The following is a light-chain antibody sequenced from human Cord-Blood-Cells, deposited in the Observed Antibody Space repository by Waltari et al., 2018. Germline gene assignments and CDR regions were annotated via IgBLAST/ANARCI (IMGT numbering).Light chain of an antibody. CDR1: QSISSY. J-gene: IGKJ4*01. CDR3: QQSYSTPLT. CDR2: AAS. V-gene: IGKV1-39*01. Sequence: DIQMTPSPSSLSASLGDRVSITCRASQSISSYLNWYQQKPGKAPKLLIYAASSLQSGVPSSFSGSGSGTDFTLTISILQPEDFATYYGQQSYSTPLTVGGGTKVEIK.